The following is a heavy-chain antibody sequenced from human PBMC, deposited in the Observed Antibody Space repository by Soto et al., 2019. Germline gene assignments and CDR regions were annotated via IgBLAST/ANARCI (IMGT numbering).Heavy chain of an antibody. CDR2: ISSSSSYI. J-gene: IGHJ6*02. D-gene: IGHD3-3*01. CDR3: ARGGGPRFLEWLPHYYGMDV. CDR1: GFTFSSYS. Sequence: GGSLRLSCAASGFTFSSYSMNWVRQAPGKGLEWVSSISSSSSYIYYADSVKGRFTISRDNAKNSLYLQMNSLRAEDTAVYYCARGGGPRFLEWLPHYYGMDVWGQGTTVTVSS. V-gene: IGHV3-21*01.